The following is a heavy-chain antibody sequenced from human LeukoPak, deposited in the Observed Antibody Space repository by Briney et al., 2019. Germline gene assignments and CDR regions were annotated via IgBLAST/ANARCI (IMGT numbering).Heavy chain of an antibody. D-gene: IGHD6-19*01. Sequence: GGSLRLSCAASGFIFSNYGMHWVRQAPGKGLEWVAFIHYDGPEKYYGDSVRGRFTISRDDSKNTVYLQMNSLRVEDTAVYYCAKDVVGHQWVENYWGQGTLVTVSS. J-gene: IGHJ4*02. CDR2: IHYDGPEK. CDR3: AKDVVGHQWVENY. CDR1: GFIFSNYG. V-gene: IGHV3-30*02.